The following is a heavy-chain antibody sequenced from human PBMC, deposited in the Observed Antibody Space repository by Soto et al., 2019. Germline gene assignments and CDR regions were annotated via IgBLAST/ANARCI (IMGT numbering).Heavy chain of an antibody. J-gene: IGHJ4*02. CDR1: GFALSTRDVG. CDR2: IYWDDSK. V-gene: IGHV2-5*02. CDR3: AQKGPHYFDY. Sequence: QITLKESGPTLVKPTQTLTLTCTFSGFALSTRDVGVGWIRQPPGKALEWLAVIYWDDSKHYSPSLKTRATITKDTYKNQVVLTVTNMDPVDTSTYYCAQKGPHYFDYWGQGALVTVSS.